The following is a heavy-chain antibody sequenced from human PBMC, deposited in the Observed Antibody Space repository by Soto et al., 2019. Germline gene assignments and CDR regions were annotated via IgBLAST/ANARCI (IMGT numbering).Heavy chain of an antibody. CDR2: ISAYNGNT. CDR3: ARVGTIFGVASYYYYYYMDV. J-gene: IGHJ6*03. Sequence: QVQLVQSGAEVKKPGASVKVSCKASGYTFTSYGISWVRQAPGQGLEWMGWISAYNGNTNYAQKLQGRVTMTTDTSTSTAYMELRSLRSDDTAVYYCARVGTIFGVASYYYYYYMDVWGKGTTVTVSS. CDR1: GYTFTSYG. D-gene: IGHD3-3*01. V-gene: IGHV1-18*01.